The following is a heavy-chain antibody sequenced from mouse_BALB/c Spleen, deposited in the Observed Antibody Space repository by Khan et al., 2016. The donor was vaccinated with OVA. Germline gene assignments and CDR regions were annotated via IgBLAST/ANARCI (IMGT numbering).Heavy chain of an antibody. CDR1: GYTFTTAG. CDR3: ARGGAAYYRNDRCAREY. D-gene: IGHD2-14*01. V-gene: IGHV9-4*02. CDR2: INTHSGVP. Sequence: QIQLVQSGPELKKPGETVRISCKASGYTFTTAGIQWVQKMPGKGLKWIGWINTHSGVPKYAEDFKGRFAFSLEISVSTAYLRITNLKNEDTGTYFYARGGAAYYRNDRCAREYWGQGTSVTVSS. J-gene: IGHJ4*01.